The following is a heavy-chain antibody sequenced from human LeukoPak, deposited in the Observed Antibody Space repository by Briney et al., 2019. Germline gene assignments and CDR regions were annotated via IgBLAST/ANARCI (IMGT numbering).Heavy chain of an antibody. CDR3: ARAPREGPFDY. Sequence: ASVKVSCKASGYTFATLGISWLRQAPGQGLEWLGWISVYNGDTHFAQRFQGRVTMTTDTSTSTVYMDLRSLTSDDTAVYYCARAPREGPFDYWGQGSLLTVSS. CDR2: ISVYNGDT. CDR1: GYTFATLG. D-gene: IGHD5-24*01. J-gene: IGHJ4*02. V-gene: IGHV1-18*01.